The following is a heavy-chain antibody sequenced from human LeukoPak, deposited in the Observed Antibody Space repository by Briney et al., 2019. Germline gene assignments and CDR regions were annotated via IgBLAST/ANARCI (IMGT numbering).Heavy chain of an antibody. Sequence: PSETLSLTCAVSGYSISSGYYWGWIRHPPGEGLEWIGSIYHSGSTYYNPSLKSRVTISVDTSKNQFSLKLSSVTAADTAVYYCAKSYYDFWSGYYTGMGYYYYMDVWGKGTTVTVSS. J-gene: IGHJ6*03. CDR2: IYHSGST. D-gene: IGHD3-3*01. CDR1: GYSISSGYY. CDR3: AKSYYDFWSGYYTGMGYYYYMDV. V-gene: IGHV4-38-2*01.